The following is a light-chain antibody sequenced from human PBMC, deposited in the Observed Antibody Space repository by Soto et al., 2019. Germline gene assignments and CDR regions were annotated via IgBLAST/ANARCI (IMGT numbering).Light chain of an antibody. J-gene: IGLJ2*01. CDR2: GNS. CDR3: QSYDSSLSGNVV. CDR1: SSNIGAGYD. Sequence: QSVLTQPPSVSGAPGQRVTISCTGSSSNIGAGYDVHWYQQLPGTAPKLLIYGNSNQPSGVPDRFSGSKSGTSASLAITGLQAEDEADYCCQSYDSSLSGNVVFGGGAKLTVL. V-gene: IGLV1-40*01.